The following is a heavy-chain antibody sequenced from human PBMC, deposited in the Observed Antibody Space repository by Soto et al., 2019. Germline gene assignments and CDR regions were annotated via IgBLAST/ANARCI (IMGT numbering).Heavy chain of an antibody. Sequence: ASEKVSCKVCGYTFTELSMHWVGRDPGKGLEWMGGFDPEGGETIYAQKFQGRVTMTEDTSTDTAYMELRGLRSEDTAVYYCATHYSDFWSGFYTYWGQGTLVTVSS. J-gene: IGHJ4*02. D-gene: IGHD3-3*01. CDR1: GYTFTELS. CDR3: ATHYSDFWSGFYTY. V-gene: IGHV1-24*01. CDR2: FDPEGGET.